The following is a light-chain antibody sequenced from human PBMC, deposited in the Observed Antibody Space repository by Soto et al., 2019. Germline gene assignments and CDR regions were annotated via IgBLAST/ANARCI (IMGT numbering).Light chain of an antibody. CDR2: GAS. CDR1: QRVSSNY. V-gene: IGKV3-20*01. CDR3: LQYGTLPYA. Sequence: IALTQSPGTLSLSPGERATLSCRASQRVSSNYVAWYQHKPGQAPRLLIHGASIRATGIPDRFSGSGSGTDFTLTISRLEPEDFAVYYCLQYGTLPYAFGQGTKLQIK. J-gene: IGKJ2*01.